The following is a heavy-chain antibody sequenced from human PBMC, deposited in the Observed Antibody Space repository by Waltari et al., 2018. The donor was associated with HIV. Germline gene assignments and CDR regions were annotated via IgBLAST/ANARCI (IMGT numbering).Heavy chain of an antibody. V-gene: IGHV3-23*04. Sequence: EVHLAESGGGLVQPGRSLRISCVLSGPTGTTSVLTGVRQAPGKGLQWVSSIGGNDESTHYADSVRGRFTISRDDSHNTLSLQMDSLTINDTAVYYCAKEAAVSAGPLDSWGQGVVVIVSS. J-gene: IGHJ4*02. CDR2: IGGNDEST. CDR1: GPTGTTSV. D-gene: IGHD6-19*01. CDR3: AKEAAVSAGPLDS.